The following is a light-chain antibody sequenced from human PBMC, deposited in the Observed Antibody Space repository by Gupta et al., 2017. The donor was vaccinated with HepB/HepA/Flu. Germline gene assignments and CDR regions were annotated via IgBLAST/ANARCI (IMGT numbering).Light chain of an antibody. J-gene: IGLJ1*01. CDR2: NNN. V-gene: IGLV1-44*01. Sequence: QAVLTQPPSASGTPGQRATISCSGSRSSIGSNTVNWYQQVPGTAPKLLMHNNNQRPSGVPDRFSGSKSGTSASLAISGLQSEDETDYYCASWDDSLNGYVFGTGTKVTVL. CDR1: RSSIGSNT. CDR3: ASWDDSLNGYV.